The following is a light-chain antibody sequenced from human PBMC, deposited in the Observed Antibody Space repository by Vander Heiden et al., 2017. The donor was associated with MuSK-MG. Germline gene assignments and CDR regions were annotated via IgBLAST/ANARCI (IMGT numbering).Light chain of an antibody. Sequence: DIQMTQSPSTLSASVGDRVTITCRASQSISIWLAWYQQKPGRAPNLLIYEASNLQSGVPSRFSGSGSGTEFTLTISGLQPDDFATYYCQQDYSYSVTFGGGTKVEIK. J-gene: IGKJ4*01. CDR1: QSISIW. CDR2: EAS. V-gene: IGKV1-5*01. CDR3: QQDYSYSVT.